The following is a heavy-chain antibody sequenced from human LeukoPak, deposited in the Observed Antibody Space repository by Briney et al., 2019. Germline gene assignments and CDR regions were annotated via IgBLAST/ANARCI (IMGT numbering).Heavy chain of an antibody. D-gene: IGHD4-17*01. Sequence: SETLSLTCTVSGGSISSYYWSWIRQPPGKGLEWIGYIYYTGSTNYNPSLKSRVAISVDTSNNQFTLKLSSLTAADTAVYYCAREKYGDYVPNTLDVWGQGAMVTVSS. J-gene: IGHJ3*01. CDR3: AREKYGDYVPNTLDV. CDR2: IYYTGST. CDR1: GGSISSYY. V-gene: IGHV4-59*01.